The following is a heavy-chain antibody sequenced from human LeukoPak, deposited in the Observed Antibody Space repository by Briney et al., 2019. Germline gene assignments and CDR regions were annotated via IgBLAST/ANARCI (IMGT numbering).Heavy chain of an antibody. Sequence: ASVKVSCKASGYTFTSYGISWVRQAPGQGLEWMGWISAYNGNTNYAQKLQGRVTMTTDTSTSTAYMELRSLRSDDTAVYYCARERDIVVVVAAGEYYYCYGMDVWGQGTTVTVSS. J-gene: IGHJ6*02. CDR3: ARERDIVVVVAAGEYYYCYGMDV. V-gene: IGHV1-18*01. CDR1: GYTFTSYG. CDR2: ISAYNGNT. D-gene: IGHD2-15*01.